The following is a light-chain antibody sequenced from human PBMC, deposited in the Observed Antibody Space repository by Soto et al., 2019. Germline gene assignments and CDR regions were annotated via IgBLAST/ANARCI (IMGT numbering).Light chain of an antibody. J-gene: IGKJ2*01. CDR3: QHYFTSPPLYF. CDR2: GAS. Sequence: EIVLTQSPGTLSLSPGESATPSCRASQSVSTCCLAWYQQKPGHAPRLLIYGASNRSTGIPDRFSGSGSGTDFTLTISSLEPEDFALYYCQHYFTSPPLYFFGQGTKLEIK. CDR1: QSVSTCC. V-gene: IGKV3-20*01.